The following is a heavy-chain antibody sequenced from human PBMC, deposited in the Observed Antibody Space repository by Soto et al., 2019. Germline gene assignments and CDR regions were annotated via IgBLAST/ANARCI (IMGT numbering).Heavy chain of an antibody. V-gene: IGHV3-23*01. CDR3: AKPGRYCSGGSCYSGYYFDY. D-gene: IGHD2-15*01. CDR1: GFTFSSYA. Sequence: GGSLRLSCAASGFTFSSYAMGWVRQAPGKGLEWVSAISGSGGSTYYADSVKGRFTISRDNSKDTLYLQMNSLRAEDTAVYCCAKPGRYCSGGSCYSGYYFDYWGQGTLVTVSS. CDR2: ISGSGGST. J-gene: IGHJ4*02.